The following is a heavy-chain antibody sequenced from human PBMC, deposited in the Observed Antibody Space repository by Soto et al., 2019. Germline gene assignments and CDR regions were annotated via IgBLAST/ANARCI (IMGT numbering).Heavy chain of an antibody. V-gene: IGHV1-69*02. CDR2: IIPILGIA. CDR1: GGTFNNYT. Sequence: ASVKVSCKASGGTFNNYTISWVRQALGQGLEWMGRIIPILGIANYAQKFQGRVTITADKSTSTAYMELSSLRSEDTAVYYCARYYYDSSAYGMDVWGQGTTVTVSS. D-gene: IGHD3-22*01. CDR3: ARYYYDSSAYGMDV. J-gene: IGHJ6*02.